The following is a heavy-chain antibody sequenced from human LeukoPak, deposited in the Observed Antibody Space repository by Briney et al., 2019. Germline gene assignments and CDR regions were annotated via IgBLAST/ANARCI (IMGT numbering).Heavy chain of an antibody. Sequence: SETLSLTCTVSGGSISSCYWSWIRQPPGKGLEWIGYIYYSGSTNYNPSLKSRVTISVDTSKNQFSLKLSSVTAADTAVYYCARIRYSGYESNWFDPWGQGTLVTVSS. V-gene: IGHV4-59*01. D-gene: IGHD5-12*01. CDR3: ARIRYSGYESNWFDP. J-gene: IGHJ5*02. CDR2: IYYSGST. CDR1: GGSISSCY.